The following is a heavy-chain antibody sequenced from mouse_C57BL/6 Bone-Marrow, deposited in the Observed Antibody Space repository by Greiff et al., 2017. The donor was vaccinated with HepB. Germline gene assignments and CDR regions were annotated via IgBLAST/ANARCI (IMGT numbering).Heavy chain of an antibody. CDR1: GFSLTSYG. CDR3: GNCDVRWYFDV. V-gene: IGHV2-3*01. J-gene: IGHJ1*03. Sequence: VQLQQSGPGLVAPSQCLSITCNASGFSLTSYGVSWVRQPPGKGLEWLGVIWGDGSTNYHSAIISRLSSGKDNSKSQVCLKLSSRQTDDTAAYYFGNCDVRWYFDVWGKGTTVTVSS. CDR2: IWGDGST.